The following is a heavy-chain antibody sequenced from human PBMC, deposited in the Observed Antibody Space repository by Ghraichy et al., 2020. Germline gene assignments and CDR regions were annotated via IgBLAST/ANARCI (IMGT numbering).Heavy chain of an antibody. V-gene: IGHV3-7*03. Sequence: GGSLRLSCGASGFAFSNYWMTWVRQPPWKGLEWLGNVDPDGSGKFYVDSVKGRFAISRDNAKNSLYLQMNTLRIEDTAVYYCAKGGAPFAEADCWGQGTLVIVSS. J-gene: IGHJ4*02. D-gene: IGHD1-26*01. CDR1: GFAFSNYW. CDR3: AKGGAPFAEADC. CDR2: VDPDGSGK.